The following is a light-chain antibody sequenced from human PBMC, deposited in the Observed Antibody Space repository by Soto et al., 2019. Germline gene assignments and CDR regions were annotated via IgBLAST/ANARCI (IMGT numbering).Light chain of an antibody. CDR2: QAS. Sequence: DIQMAQSPSTLSANVGDRVSITCRASQTISTWLAWYQQKPGKAPNLLIYQASTLETGVPSRFSGSGSGTEFTLTISGLQPDDFANYYGQQYDNYPLTFGGGTKVEI. V-gene: IGKV1-5*03. CDR1: QTISTW. J-gene: IGKJ4*01. CDR3: QQYDNYPLT.